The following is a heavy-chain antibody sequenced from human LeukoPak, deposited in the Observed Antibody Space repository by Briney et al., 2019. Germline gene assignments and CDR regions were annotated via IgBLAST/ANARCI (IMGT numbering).Heavy chain of an antibody. CDR1: GFSLSTSGVG. Sequence: SGPTLVKPTQTLTLTCTFSGFSLSTSGVGVGWIRQPPGKALEWLALIYWDDDKRYSPSLKSRLTITKDTSKNQVVLTMTNMDPVDTATYYCAHSGYYYGSGSYVDYFDYWGQGTLVTVSS. CDR2: IYWDDDK. V-gene: IGHV2-5*02. CDR3: AHSGYYYGSGSYVDYFDY. D-gene: IGHD3-10*01. J-gene: IGHJ4*02.